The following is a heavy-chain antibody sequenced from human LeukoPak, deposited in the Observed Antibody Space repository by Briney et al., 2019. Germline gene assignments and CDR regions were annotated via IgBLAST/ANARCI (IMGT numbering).Heavy chain of an antibody. Sequence: PSETLSLTCAVYGGSFSGYYWSWIRQPPGKGLEWIGEINHSGSTNYNPSLKSRVTMSVDTSKNQFSLKLSSVTAADTAVYYCARGRYYYDSSGYTLGVWGKGTTVTVSS. CDR3: ARGRYYYDSSGYTLGV. V-gene: IGHV4-34*01. CDR2: INHSGST. CDR1: GGSFSGYY. D-gene: IGHD3-22*01. J-gene: IGHJ6*04.